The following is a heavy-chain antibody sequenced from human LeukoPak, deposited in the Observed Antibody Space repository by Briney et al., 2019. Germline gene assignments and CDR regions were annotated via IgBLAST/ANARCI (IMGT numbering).Heavy chain of an antibody. CDR2: INHRGAT. Sequence: PSETLSLTYAVFSGSLSDHDWSWLRQPPGKGLEWIGEINHRGATNYNPSLKSRVTLSLDTSKKQVSLKLNSLTAADTAVYYCARGKGELSMIVRIVTAVEFYFDSWGPGTLVTVSS. CDR1: SGSLSDHD. J-gene: IGHJ4*02. D-gene: IGHD3-22*01. CDR3: ARGKGELSMIVRIVTAVEFYFDS. V-gene: IGHV4-34*01.